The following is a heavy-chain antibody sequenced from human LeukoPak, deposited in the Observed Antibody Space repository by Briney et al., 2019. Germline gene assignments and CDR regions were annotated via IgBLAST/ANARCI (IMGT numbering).Heavy chain of an antibody. CDR3: ARGGYIDY. CDR2: ISGSGGST. D-gene: IGHD5-12*01. J-gene: IGHJ4*02. V-gene: IGHV3-23*01. CDR1: GFTFSSYA. Sequence: PGGSLRLSCAASGFTFSSYAMSWVRQAPGKGLEWVSVISGSGGSTYYADSVKGRFTISRDTAKSSLYLQMTSLRDDDTAVYYCARGGYIDYWGQGTLVTVSS.